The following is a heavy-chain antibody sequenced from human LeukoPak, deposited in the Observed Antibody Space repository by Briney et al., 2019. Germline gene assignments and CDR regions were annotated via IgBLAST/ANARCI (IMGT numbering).Heavy chain of an antibody. CDR3: AREGGSSSWVDY. D-gene: IGHD6-13*01. Sequence: SETLSLTCTVSGYSISSGYYWGWIRQPPGKGLEWIGYIYYSGSTNYNPSLKSRVTISVDTSKNQFSLKLSSVTAADTAVYYCAREGGSSSWVDYWGQGTLVTVSS. CDR1: GYSISSGYY. J-gene: IGHJ4*02. V-gene: IGHV4-61*01. CDR2: IYYSGST.